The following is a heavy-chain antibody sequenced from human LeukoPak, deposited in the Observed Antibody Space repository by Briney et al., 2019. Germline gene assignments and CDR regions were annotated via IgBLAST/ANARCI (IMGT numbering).Heavy chain of an antibody. CDR1: GFTFSSYV. Sequence: PGGSLRLSCAASGFTFSSYVMHWVRQAPGKGLEWVAVIWYDGSNKYYADSVKGRFTISRDNSKNTLYLQMNSLRAEDTAVYYCAKSSGGSYYYYIDVWGKGTTVTVSS. D-gene: IGHD2-15*01. CDR2: IWYDGSNK. V-gene: IGHV3-33*06. J-gene: IGHJ6*03. CDR3: AKSSGGSYYYYIDV.